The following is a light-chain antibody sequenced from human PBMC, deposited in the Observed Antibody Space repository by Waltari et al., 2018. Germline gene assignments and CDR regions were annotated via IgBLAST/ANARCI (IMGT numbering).Light chain of an antibody. V-gene: IGKV1-17*01. CDR3: QQGQTAPYS. J-gene: IGKJ2*03. CDR1: HDISIY. Sequence: DIQMSQSPSSLSASVGDRVTITCRASHDISIYLDWYQQKPGKAPKLLIYYANNLPSGVPSRFSGSGSGTEFSLTISSLQPEDFATYYCQQGQTAPYSFGQGTEVEIK. CDR2: YAN.